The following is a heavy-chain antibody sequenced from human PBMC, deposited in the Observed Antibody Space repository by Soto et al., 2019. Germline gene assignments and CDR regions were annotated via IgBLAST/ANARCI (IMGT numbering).Heavy chain of an antibody. J-gene: IGHJ4*02. Sequence: PGGSLRLSCAASGFTVSNYDMHWVRQAPGKGLEWVAVIWYDGGHKDNADSVRGRFTISRDNSKNTLYLQMNSLRVEDTAVYYCAFDFWGQGTLVTVSS. CDR1: GFTVSNYD. CDR2: IWYDGGHK. V-gene: IGHV3-33*01. CDR3: AFDF.